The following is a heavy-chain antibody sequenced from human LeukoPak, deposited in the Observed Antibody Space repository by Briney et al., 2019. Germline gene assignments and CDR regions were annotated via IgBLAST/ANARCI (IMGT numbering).Heavy chain of an antibody. CDR3: ARDHSSSDAFDI. D-gene: IGHD6-13*01. CDR2: IYHSGST. J-gene: IGHJ3*02. CDR1: GGSISSSGW. Sequence: PSGTLSLTCAVSGGSISSSGWWSWVRQPPGKGLEWIGEIYHSGSTNYNPSLKSRLTISVDKSKNQFSLKLSSVTAADTAVYYCARDHSSSDAFDIWGQGTMVTVSS. V-gene: IGHV4-4*02.